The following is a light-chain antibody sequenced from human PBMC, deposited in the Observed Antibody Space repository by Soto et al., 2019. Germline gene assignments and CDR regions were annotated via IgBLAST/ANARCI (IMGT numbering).Light chain of an antibody. V-gene: IGKV1-5*03. CDR2: KAS. CDR3: QQYNSYTWT. J-gene: IGKJ1*01. Sequence: DIQMTQSPSTLSASVGDRVTITCRASPGISSWLAWYQQKPGKAPKLLIYKASSLESGVPSRFSGSGSGTEFTLTISSLQPDDFATYYCQQYNSYTWTFGQGTKVEIK. CDR1: PGISSW.